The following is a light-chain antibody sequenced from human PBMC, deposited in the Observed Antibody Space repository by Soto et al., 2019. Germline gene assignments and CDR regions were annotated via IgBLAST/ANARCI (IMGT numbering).Light chain of an antibody. V-gene: IGLV2-14*01. Sequence: QAVVTQPASVSGSPGQSITISCTGTSSDVGGYNYVSWYQQHPGKAPKLMIYDVSNRPSGVSNRFSGSKSGNTASLTISGLQAEDEAEYYCSSYTSSSTLDVFGTGTKVTVL. CDR3: SSYTSSSTLDV. J-gene: IGLJ1*01. CDR1: SSDVGGYNY. CDR2: DVS.